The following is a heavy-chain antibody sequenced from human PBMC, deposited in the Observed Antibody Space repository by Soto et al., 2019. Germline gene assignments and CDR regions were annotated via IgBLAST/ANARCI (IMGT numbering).Heavy chain of an antibody. J-gene: IGHJ6*02. CDR2: ISYDGSNK. Sequence: QVQLVESGGGVVQPGRSLRLSCAASGFTFSSYAMHWVRQAPGKGLEWVAVISYDGSNKYYADSVKGRFTISRDNSKNTLYLQMNSLRAEDTAVYYCASIVPAAGGYYYYYYGMAVWGQGTTVTVSS. V-gene: IGHV3-30-3*01. CDR1: GFTFSSYA. CDR3: ASIVPAAGGYYYYYYGMAV. D-gene: IGHD2-2*01.